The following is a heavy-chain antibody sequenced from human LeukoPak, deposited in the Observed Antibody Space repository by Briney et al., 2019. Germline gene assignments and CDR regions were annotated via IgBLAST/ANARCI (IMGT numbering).Heavy chain of an antibody. CDR1: GFXFSDYY. CDR3: ARANGIAAAGIFDY. D-gene: IGHD6-13*01. V-gene: IGHV3-11*05. Sequence: GGSLRLSCAASGFXFSDYYMSWVRQAPGKGQEWVSYISGSSTDTNHADSVKGRFTISRDNAENSLYLQMNSLRAEDTAIYYCARANGIAAAGIFDYWGQGSLVTVSS. J-gene: IGHJ4*02. CDR2: ISGSSTDT.